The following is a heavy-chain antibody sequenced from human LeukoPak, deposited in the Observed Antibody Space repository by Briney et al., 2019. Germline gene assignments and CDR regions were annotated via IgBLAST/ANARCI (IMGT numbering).Heavy chain of an antibody. D-gene: IGHD3-10*01. Sequence: GGSLRLSCAASAFTFRSYAMSWVRQAGGKGLEWVSAISGSGGSTYYADSVKGRFTISRDNSKNTLYLQMNSLRAEDTALYYCASRPNTYPGALDYWGQGTLVTVSS. CDR2: ISGSGGST. J-gene: IGHJ4*02. V-gene: IGHV3-23*01. CDR1: AFTFRSYA. CDR3: ASRPNTYPGALDY.